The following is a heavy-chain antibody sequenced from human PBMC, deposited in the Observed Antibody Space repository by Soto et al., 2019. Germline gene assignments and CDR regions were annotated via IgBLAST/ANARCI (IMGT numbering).Heavy chain of an antibody. V-gene: IGHV1-58*01. CDR2: IVAGSGNT. CDR3: AANPGYSNSWYILGDSFDI. CDR1: GFTFTISA. Sequence: ASVKVSCKASGFTFTISAVQWVRQARGQRLEWIGWIVAGSGNTNNAQKFQERVTITRDMSTSTAYMELSSLRSEDTAVYYCAANPGYSNSWYILGDSFDIWGRGTMVTVSS. D-gene: IGHD6-13*01. J-gene: IGHJ3*02.